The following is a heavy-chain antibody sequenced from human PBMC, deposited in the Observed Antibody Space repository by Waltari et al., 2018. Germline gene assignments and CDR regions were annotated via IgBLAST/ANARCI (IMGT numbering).Heavy chain of an antibody. J-gene: IGHJ6*02. CDR3: ARKVTIFGVDLYGMDV. CDR2: INPNSGGT. Sequence: QVQLVQSGAEVKKPGASVKVSCKASGYTFTGYYMHWVRQAPGQGLEWMGWINPNSGGTNYAQKFQGRVTMTRDTSISTAYMELSRLRSDDTAVYYCARKVTIFGVDLYGMDVWGQGTTVTVSS. V-gene: IGHV1-2*02. CDR1: GYTFTGYY. D-gene: IGHD3-3*01.